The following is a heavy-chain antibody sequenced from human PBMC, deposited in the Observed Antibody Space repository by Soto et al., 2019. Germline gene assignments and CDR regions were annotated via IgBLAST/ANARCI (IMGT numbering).Heavy chain of an antibody. CDR3: ARDAGHYYYYGMDV. J-gene: IGHJ6*04. CDR1: GYTFTGYY. Sequence: ASVKVSCKASGYTFTGYYMHWVRQAPGQGLEWMGWINPNSGGTNYAQKFQGWVTMTRDTSISTAYMELSRLRSDDTAVYYCARDAGHYYYYGMDVWGKGTTVTVSS. V-gene: IGHV1-2*04. CDR2: INPNSGGT.